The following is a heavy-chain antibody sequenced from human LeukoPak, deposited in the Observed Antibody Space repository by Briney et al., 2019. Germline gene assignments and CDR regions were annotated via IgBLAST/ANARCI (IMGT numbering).Heavy chain of an antibody. CDR1: GFTFSSYA. Sequence: GGSLRLSCAASGFTFSSYAMHWVRQAPGKGLEWVAAISFDGSNEYYADSVKGRFTISRDNAKNSLYLQMNSLRAEDTAVYYCAELGITMIGGVWGKGTTVTISS. CDR2: ISFDGSNE. V-gene: IGHV3-30*04. J-gene: IGHJ6*04. CDR3: AELGITMIGGV. D-gene: IGHD3-10*02.